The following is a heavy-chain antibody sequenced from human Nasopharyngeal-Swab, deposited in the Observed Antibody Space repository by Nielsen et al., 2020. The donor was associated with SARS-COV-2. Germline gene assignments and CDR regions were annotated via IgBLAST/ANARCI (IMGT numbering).Heavy chain of an antibody. Sequence: GESLKISCAASGFTFSSHDMSWARQSPGKGLEWVSAISADGGVTPHADSVKGRFTISRDDARNTLYLQMNSLRAEDTALYYCTRDLNHKIDYWGQGTLVTVSS. D-gene: IGHD1-14*01. CDR2: ISADGGVT. CDR1: GFTFSSHD. CDR3: TRDLNHKIDY. J-gene: IGHJ4*02. V-gene: IGHV3-23*01.